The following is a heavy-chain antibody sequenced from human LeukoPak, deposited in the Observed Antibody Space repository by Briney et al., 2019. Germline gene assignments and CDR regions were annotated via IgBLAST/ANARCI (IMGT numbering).Heavy chain of an antibody. CDR1: GGSFSGYY. V-gene: IGHV4-34*01. Sequence: SETLSLTCAVYGGSFSGYYWSWIRQPPGKGLEWIGEINHSGSTNYNPSLKSRVTISVDTSKNQFSLKLSSVTAADTAVYYCARVIAAAGTKFVKYFQHWGQGTLVTVSS. D-gene: IGHD6-13*01. CDR2: INHSGST. J-gene: IGHJ1*01. CDR3: ARVIAAAGTKFVKYFQH.